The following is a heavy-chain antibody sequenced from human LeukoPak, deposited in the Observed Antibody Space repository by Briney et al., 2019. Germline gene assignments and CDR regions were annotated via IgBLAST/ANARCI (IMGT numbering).Heavy chain of an antibody. J-gene: IGHJ3*02. CDR1: GFSFSNYG. D-gene: IGHD1-26*01. Sequence: PGGPLRLSCAASGFSFSNYGMHWVRQAPGKGLEWVAVKWFDGSNKYYADSVKGRFTISRDNSKKTLYLQMNSLRAEDTAVYFCARDRTSGSYYTGHAFDIWGQGTMVTVSS. CDR3: ARDRTSGSYYTGHAFDI. CDR2: KWFDGSNK. V-gene: IGHV3-33*01.